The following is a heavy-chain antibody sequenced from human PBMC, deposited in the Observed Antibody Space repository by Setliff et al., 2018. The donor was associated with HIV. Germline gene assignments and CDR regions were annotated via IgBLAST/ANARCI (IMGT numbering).Heavy chain of an antibody. J-gene: IGHJ5*02. CDR3: ARSTVGAGTSCP. V-gene: IGHV4-39*07. Sequence: SETLSLTCTVSGGSIDSTDYYWCWIRQPPGKGREWIGSIFYSGRTTYNPSLRSRVTISVDTSKNQFSLSLTSVTAADTALYYCARSTVGAGTSCPWGRGILVTVSS. CDR1: GGSIDSTDYY. CDR2: IFYSGRT. D-gene: IGHD1-26*01.